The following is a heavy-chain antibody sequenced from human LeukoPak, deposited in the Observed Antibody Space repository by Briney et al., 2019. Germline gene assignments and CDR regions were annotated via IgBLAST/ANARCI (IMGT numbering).Heavy chain of an antibody. CDR2: IYYSGST. D-gene: IGHD2-2*01. V-gene: IGHV4-39*07. CDR3: ARDSPDIVVVPAASAAFDI. J-gene: IGHJ3*02. Sequence: SETLSLTCTVSGGSISSSSYYWGWIRQPPGKGLEWIGSIYYSGSTYYSPSLKSRVTISVDTSKNQFSLKLSSVTAADTAVYYCARDSPDIVVVPAASAAFDIWGQGTMVTVSS. CDR1: GGSISSSSYY.